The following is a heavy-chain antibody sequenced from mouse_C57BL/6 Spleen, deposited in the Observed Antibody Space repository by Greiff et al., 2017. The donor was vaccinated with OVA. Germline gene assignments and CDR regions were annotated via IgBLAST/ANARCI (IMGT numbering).Heavy chain of an antibody. D-gene: IGHD2-3*01. Sequence: EVNVVESEGGLVQPGSSMKLSCTASGFTFSDYYMAWVRQVPEKGLEWVANINYDGSSTYYLDSLKSRFIISRDNAKNILYLQMSSLKSEDTATYYCARGVTTFDYWGQGTTLTVSS. V-gene: IGHV5-16*01. CDR2: INYDGSST. CDR1: GFTFSDYY. J-gene: IGHJ2*01. CDR3: ARGVTTFDY.